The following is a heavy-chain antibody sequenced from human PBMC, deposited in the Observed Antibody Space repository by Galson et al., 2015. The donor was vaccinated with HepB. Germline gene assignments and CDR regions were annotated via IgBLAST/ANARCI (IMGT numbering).Heavy chain of an antibody. CDR1: GGSFSGYY. CDR3: ARDFFRYGYCSSTSCSQSLWFDP. Sequence: TLSLTCAVYGGSFSGYYWSWIRQPQGKGLEWVGEINHSGSTNYNPSLKSRVTISVDTSKNQFSLKLSSVTAADTAVYYCARDFFRYGYCSSTSCSQSLWFDPWGQGTLVTVSS. D-gene: IGHD2-2*01. V-gene: IGHV4-34*01. J-gene: IGHJ5*02. CDR2: INHSGST.